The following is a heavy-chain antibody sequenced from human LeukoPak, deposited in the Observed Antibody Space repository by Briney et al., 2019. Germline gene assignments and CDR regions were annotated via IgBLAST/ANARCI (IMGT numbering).Heavy chain of an antibody. CDR1: GFTSSSYS. J-gene: IGHJ3*02. D-gene: IGHD3-10*01. CDR3: AREGLWFGENAFDI. Sequence: PGGSLRLSCAASGFTSSSYSMNWVRQAPGKGLEWVSSISSSSSYIYYADSVKGRFTISRDNAKNSLYLQMNSLRAEDTAVYYCAREGLWFGENAFDIWGQGTMVTVSS. V-gene: IGHV3-21*01. CDR2: ISSSSSYI.